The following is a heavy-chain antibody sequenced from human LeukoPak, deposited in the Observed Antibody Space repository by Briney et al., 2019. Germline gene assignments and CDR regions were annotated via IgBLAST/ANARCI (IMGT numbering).Heavy chain of an antibody. D-gene: IGHD4-17*01. CDR1: GYTFTSYD. CDR3: AKDSGPTVTTYYFDY. J-gene: IGHJ4*02. Sequence: ASVKVSCKASGYTFTSYDINWVRQATGQGLEWMGWMNPNSGNTGYAQKFQGRVTMTRNTSISTAYMELSSLRSEDTAVYYCAKDSGPTVTTYYFDYWGQGTLVTVSS. V-gene: IGHV1-8*01. CDR2: MNPNSGNT.